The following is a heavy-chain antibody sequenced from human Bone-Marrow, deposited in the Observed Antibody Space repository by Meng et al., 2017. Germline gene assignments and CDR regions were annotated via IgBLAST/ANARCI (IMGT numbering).Heavy chain of an antibody. CDR2: IYYSGTT. CDR3: ARGQYY. V-gene: IGHV4-61*01. Sequence: QVQLKESGPGLVRPSETLSRTCTVSGGSVNSGSYAWSWIRQPPGKGLEWIXNIYYSGTTNYNPSLKSRVTISIDASKNQFSLMLSSLTAADTAVYYCARGQYYWGQGTLVTVSS. CDR1: GGSVNSGSYA. J-gene: IGHJ4*02.